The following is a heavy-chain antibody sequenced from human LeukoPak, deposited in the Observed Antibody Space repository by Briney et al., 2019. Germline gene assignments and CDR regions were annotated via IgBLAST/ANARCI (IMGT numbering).Heavy chain of an antibody. D-gene: IGHD3-16*01. Sequence: PSETLSLTCAVYGGSFSGYYWSWIRQPPGKGLEWIGEINHSGSTNYNPSLKSRVTISVDTSKNQFSLKLSPVTAADTAVYYCARAGDGGPIDYWGQGTLVTVSS. J-gene: IGHJ4*02. CDR3: ARAGDGGPIDY. CDR1: GGSFSGYY. V-gene: IGHV4-34*01. CDR2: INHSGST.